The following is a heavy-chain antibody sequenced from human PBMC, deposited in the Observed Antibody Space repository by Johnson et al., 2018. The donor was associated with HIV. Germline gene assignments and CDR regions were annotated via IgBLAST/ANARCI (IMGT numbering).Heavy chain of an antibody. J-gene: IGHJ3*02. CDR2: IYSGGGT. CDR1: GFTVSSNY. D-gene: IGHD3-10*01. Sequence: VQLVESGGGLVQPGGSLRLSCAVTGFTVSSNYMYWVRQAPGKGLECVSVIYSGGGTYYADSVKGRFTISRDNSKNTVYLHMNSLRPEDTAVYYCARDRSRHITMLLPDYGAFDIWGQGTMVTVSS. CDR3: ARDRSRHITMLLPDYGAFDI. V-gene: IGHV3-66*02.